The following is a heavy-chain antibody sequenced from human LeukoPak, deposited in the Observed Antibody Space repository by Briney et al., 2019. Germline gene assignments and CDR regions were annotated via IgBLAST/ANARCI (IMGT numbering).Heavy chain of an antibody. D-gene: IGHD3-22*01. Sequence: GESLKISCKGSGYSFTSYWISWVRQMPGKGLEWMGRIDPGDSYTNYSPSFQGHVTISADKSISTAYLQWSSLKASDTAMYYCATTPEGPYDGSGYYYDDYWGQGTLVTVSS. CDR1: GYSFTSYW. V-gene: IGHV5-10-1*01. CDR2: IDPGDSYT. J-gene: IGHJ4*02. CDR3: ATTPEGPYDGSGYYYDDY.